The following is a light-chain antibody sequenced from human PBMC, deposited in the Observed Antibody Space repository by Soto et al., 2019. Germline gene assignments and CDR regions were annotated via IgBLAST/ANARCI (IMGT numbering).Light chain of an antibody. Sequence: DIQMTQSPSSLSASVGPRVSITCQARQDIRTSLSWFQQKPGRAPKLLIYGASNLETGVPSRFRGSGSGTDFTFTISSLQPEDSATYYCQQYDNLPPFSFGPGTKVDI. CDR2: GAS. J-gene: IGKJ3*01. CDR3: QQYDNLPPFS. V-gene: IGKV1-33*01. CDR1: QDIRTS.